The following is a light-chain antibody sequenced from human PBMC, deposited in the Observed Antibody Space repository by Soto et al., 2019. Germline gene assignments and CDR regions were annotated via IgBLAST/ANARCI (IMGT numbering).Light chain of an antibody. CDR1: SSDVGAYNY. Sequence: QSALTQPPSASGSPGQSVTISCTGTSSDVGAYNYVSWYQQHPGKAPKLMIYEVSKRPSGVPDRFSGSKSGNTASLTVSGLQAEDEADYYCNSYTGSNNLAVFGGGTKLTVL. CDR2: EVS. V-gene: IGLV2-8*01. J-gene: IGLJ2*01. CDR3: NSYTGSNNLAV.